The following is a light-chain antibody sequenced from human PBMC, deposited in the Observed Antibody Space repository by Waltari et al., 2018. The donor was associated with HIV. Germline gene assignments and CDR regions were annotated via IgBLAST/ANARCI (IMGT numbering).Light chain of an antibody. Sequence: EIVMTQSPATLSVSPGERATLSCRASQSVSSNLAWYQQKPGQDPRLCNYGAATRATGIPARFSCSGSGTEVTLTISSLQSEEFAVYYCQKYNNWPRTFGQGTKVEIK. CDR2: GAA. J-gene: IGKJ1*01. V-gene: IGKV3-15*01. CDR3: QKYNNWPRT. CDR1: QSVSSN.